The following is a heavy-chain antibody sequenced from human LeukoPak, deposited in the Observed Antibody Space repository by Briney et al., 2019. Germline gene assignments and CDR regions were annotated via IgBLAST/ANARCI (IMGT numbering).Heavy chain of an antibody. Sequence: GASVKVSCKASGGTFSSYAISWVRQAPGQGLEWMGGIIPIFGTANYAQKLQGRVTMTTDTSTSTAYMELRSLRSDDTAVYYCATWDLWFGELRLDYWGQGTLVTVSS. D-gene: IGHD3-10*01. CDR3: ATWDLWFGELRLDY. CDR1: GGTFSSYA. J-gene: IGHJ4*02. CDR2: IIPIFGTA. V-gene: IGHV1-69*05.